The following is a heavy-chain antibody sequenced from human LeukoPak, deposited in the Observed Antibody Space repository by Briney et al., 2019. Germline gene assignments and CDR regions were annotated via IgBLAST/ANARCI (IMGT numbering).Heavy chain of an antibody. CDR2: LYCSGST. J-gene: IGHJ4*02. V-gene: IGHV4-59*11. CDR1: GGSISSHY. Sequence: PSETLSLTCTVSGGSISSHYWSWIRQPPGKGLEWIGYLYCSGSTKFNPSLKSRVTISVDTSKNQFSLKLSSVTAADTAVYYCARGGGVTYYDSTGFLWYFDYWGQGTLVTVSS. CDR3: ARGGGVTYYDSTGFLWYFDY. D-gene: IGHD3-22*01.